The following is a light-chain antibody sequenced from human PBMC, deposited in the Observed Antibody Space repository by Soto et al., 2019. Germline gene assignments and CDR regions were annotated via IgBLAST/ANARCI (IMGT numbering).Light chain of an antibody. Sequence: DTVLTQSPGTLSLSPGERATLSCRASQSVTSTYLAWYQQKPGQAPRLLIYCASTRATGIPDRFSGGGSGTDFTLTISRLEPEDFAVYYCQQYAYPPWTFGHGTKVEV. CDR2: CAS. J-gene: IGKJ1*01. V-gene: IGKV3-20*01. CDR1: QSVTSTY. CDR3: QQYAYPPWT.